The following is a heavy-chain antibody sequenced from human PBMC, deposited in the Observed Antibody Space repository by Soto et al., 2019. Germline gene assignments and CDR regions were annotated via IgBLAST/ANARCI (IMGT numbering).Heavy chain of an antibody. CDR1: GFTFISYG. Sequence: GGSLRLSCAASGFTFISYGMHWVRQAPGKGLEWVAVKWYDGSNKYYADSVKGRFTISRDNSKNTLYLQMNSLRAEDTAVYYCARDLNLGYCSSTSCYPSWGQGTLVTVSS. V-gene: IGHV3-33*01. D-gene: IGHD2-2*01. J-gene: IGHJ5*02. CDR2: KWYDGSNK. CDR3: ARDLNLGYCSSTSCYPS.